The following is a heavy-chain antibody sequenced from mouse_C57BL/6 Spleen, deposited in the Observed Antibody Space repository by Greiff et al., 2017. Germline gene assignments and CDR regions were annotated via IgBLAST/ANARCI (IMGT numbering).Heavy chain of an antibody. Sequence: QVQLKQSGAELVMPGASVKLSCKASGYTFTSYWMHWVKQRPGQGLEWIGEIDPSDSYTNYNQKFKGKSTLTVDKSSSTAYMQLSSLTSEDSAVYYCALYSNSFDYWGQGTTLTVSS. V-gene: IGHV1-69*01. CDR1: GYTFTSYW. J-gene: IGHJ2*01. CDR2: IDPSDSYT. CDR3: ALYSNSFDY. D-gene: IGHD2-5*01.